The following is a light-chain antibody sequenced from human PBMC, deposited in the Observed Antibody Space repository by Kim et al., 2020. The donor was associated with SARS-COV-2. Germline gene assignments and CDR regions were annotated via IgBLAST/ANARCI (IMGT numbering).Light chain of an antibody. J-gene: IGKJ4*01. CDR2: TAV. V-gene: IGKV1-39*01. CDR1: RTINDY. Sequence: PSVGDTIPITCRASRTINDYLNWYHQRPGKVPKLIIFTAVNLQDGVPSRFSGSGFGTDFTLTIAGLQPEDFGTYYCQQAFDYPLTFGGGTKVDIK. CDR3: QQAFDYPLT.